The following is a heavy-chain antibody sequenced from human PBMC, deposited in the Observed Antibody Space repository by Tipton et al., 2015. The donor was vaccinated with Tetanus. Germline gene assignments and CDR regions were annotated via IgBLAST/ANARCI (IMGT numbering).Heavy chain of an antibody. D-gene: IGHD2-15*01. J-gene: IGHJ4*02. CDR3: AREADCSGGSCFSGDFDN. CDR1: GFIFSSYG. CDR2: SWYDGTDK. Sequence: SLRLSCAASGFIFSSYGIHWVRQAPGKGLEWVAVSWYDGTDKYYADSVKGRFTISRDNSKNTPYLQMNSLRAEDTAVYYCAREADCSGGSCFSGDFDNWGQGTLVTVAS. V-gene: IGHV3-33*01.